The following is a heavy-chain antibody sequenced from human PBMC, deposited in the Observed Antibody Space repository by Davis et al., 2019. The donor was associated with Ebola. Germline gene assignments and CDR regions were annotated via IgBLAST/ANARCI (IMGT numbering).Heavy chain of an antibody. CDR2: IKQDGTEK. CDR3: ARRPVDF. D-gene: IGHD2-2*01. CDR1: GFTFSSYW. V-gene: IGHV3-7*01. Sequence: GESLKISCAASGFTFSSYWMTWVRQAPGKGLEWLANIKQDGTEKYYVDSVKGRFTISRDNAKNSLYLQMNSLRAEDTAVYYCARRPVDFWGQGTLVTVSS. J-gene: IGHJ4*02.